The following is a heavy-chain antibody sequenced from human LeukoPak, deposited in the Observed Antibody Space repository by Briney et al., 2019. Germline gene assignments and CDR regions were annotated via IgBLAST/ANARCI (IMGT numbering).Heavy chain of an antibody. D-gene: IGHD2-8*01. CDR3: AREATGVSYYYYYMDV. V-gene: IGHV1-2*02. J-gene: IGHJ6*03. CDR1: GYTFTGYY. CDR2: INPNSGGT. Sequence: ASGKVSCKASGYTFTGYYMHWVRQAPGQGLEWMGWINPNSGGTNYAQKFQGRVTMTRDTSISTAYMELSRLRSDDTAVYYCAREATGVSYYYYYMDVWGKGTTVTVSS.